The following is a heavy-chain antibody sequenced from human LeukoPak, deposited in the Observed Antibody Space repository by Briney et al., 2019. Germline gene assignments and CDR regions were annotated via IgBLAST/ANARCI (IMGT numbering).Heavy chain of an antibody. Sequence: GGSLRLSCAASGFTFSSYAMHWVRQAPGKGLEWVAVISYDGSNKYYADSVKGRFTISRDNSKNTLYLQMNSLRAEDTAVYYCARPKLYSSSWYRNWFDLWGQGTLVTVSS. V-gene: IGHV3-30-3*01. CDR3: ARPKLYSSSWYRNWFDL. D-gene: IGHD6-13*01. CDR1: GFTFSSYA. J-gene: IGHJ5*02. CDR2: ISYDGSNK.